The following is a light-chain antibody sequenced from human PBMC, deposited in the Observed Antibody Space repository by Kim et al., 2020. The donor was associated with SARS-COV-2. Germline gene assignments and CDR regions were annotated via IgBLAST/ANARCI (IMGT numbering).Light chain of an antibody. V-gene: IGKV3-20*01. Sequence: LSPGERATLSCRASQSVSSTFLAWYQQKPGQAPRLLIYGASSRATGIPDRFSGSGSGTDFTLTISRLEPEDFAVYYCQQHGNSRYTFGQGTKLEI. CDR1: QSVSSTF. CDR2: GAS. CDR3: QQHGNSRYT. J-gene: IGKJ2*01.